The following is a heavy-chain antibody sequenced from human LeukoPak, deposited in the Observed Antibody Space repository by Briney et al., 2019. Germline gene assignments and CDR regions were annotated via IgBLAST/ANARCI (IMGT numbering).Heavy chain of an antibody. CDR2: INPNSGGT. Sequence: ASVKVSCKASGYTFTGYYMHWVRQAPGQGLEWMGWINPNSGGTNYAQKFQGRVTMTRDTSISTAYMEPSRLRSDDTAVYYCARDLEYSSSSRGNWFDPWGQGTLVTVSS. CDR3: ARDLEYSSSSRGNWFDP. J-gene: IGHJ5*02. CDR1: GYTFTGYY. D-gene: IGHD6-6*01. V-gene: IGHV1-2*02.